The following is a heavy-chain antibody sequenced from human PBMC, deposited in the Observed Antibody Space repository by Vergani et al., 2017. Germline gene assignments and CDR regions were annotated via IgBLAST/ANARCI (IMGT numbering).Heavy chain of an antibody. CDR1: GYTFTGYY. CDR2: INPNSGGT. V-gene: IGHV1-2*04. D-gene: IGHD6-19*01. J-gene: IGHJ3*02. CDR3: ARLRPGRLVRVDDAFDI. Sequence: QVQLVQSGAEVKKPGASVKVSCKASGYTFTGYYMHWVRQGPGQGLEWMGWINPNSGGTNYAQKFQGWVTMTRDTSISTAYMGLCRLTSDDTAVYSCARLRPGRLVRVDDAFDIWGQGTMVTVSS.